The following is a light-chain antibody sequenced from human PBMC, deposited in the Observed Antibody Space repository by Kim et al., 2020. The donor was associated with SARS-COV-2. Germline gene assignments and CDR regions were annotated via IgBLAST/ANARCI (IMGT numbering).Light chain of an antibody. CDR1: QSVSSTY. V-gene: IGKV3-20*01. Sequence: FSPGDEATLTCRASQSVSSTYLAWYQQKSGQAPRLLLYGASKRAAGIPDRFRGGGSGTDFTLTISGLEPEDFAVYFCQQSYNSPTFGQGTKVDIK. CDR3: QQSYNSPT. J-gene: IGKJ1*01. CDR2: GAS.